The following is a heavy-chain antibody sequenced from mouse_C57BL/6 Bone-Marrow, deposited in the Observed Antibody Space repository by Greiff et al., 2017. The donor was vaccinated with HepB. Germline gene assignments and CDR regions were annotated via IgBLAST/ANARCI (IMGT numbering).Heavy chain of an antibody. V-gene: IGHV10-1*01. J-gene: IGHJ4*01. Sequence: EVKLMESGGGLVQPIGSLILSCAASGFSFNSYALNCFRHAPGPGLNWVARIRSKCNYYATYYADSVKDRFTISRDDSESMLYLQMNNLKTEDTAMYYCVSGRYYAMDYWGQGTSVTVSS. CDR1: GFSFNSYA. CDR2: IRSKCNYYAT. CDR3: VSGRYYAMDY.